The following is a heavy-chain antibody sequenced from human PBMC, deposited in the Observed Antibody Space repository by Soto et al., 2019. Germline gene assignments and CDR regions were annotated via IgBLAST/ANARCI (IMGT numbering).Heavy chain of an antibody. Sequence: PGGSLRLSCAASGFTFKNYAINWVRQAPGKGLEWVSGITGSGGTTYYADSVKGRFTISRDDSRNALYLHMNSLRAGDTAVYYCAKDFLTTRSTAGFDYWGQGTLVTVSS. CDR3: AKDFLTTRSTAGFDY. CDR2: ITGSGGTT. CDR1: GFTFKNYA. V-gene: IGHV3-23*01. J-gene: IGHJ4*02. D-gene: IGHD1-1*01.